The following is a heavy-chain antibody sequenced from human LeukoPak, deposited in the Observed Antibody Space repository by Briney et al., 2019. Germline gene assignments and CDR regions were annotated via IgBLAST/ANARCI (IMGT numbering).Heavy chain of an antibody. CDR1: GGSFSGYY. V-gene: IGHV4-34*01. D-gene: IGHD4-17*01. Sequence: ASETLSLTCAVYGGSFSGYYWSWIRQPPGKGLEWIGEINHSGSTNYNPSLKSRVTISVDTSKNQFSLKLGSVTAADTAVYYCARSPSGYGDRSYYFDYWGQGTLVTVSS. J-gene: IGHJ4*02. CDR2: INHSGST. CDR3: ARSPSGYGDRSYYFDY.